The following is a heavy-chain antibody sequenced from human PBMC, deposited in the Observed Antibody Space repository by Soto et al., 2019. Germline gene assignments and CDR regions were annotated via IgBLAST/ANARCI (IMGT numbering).Heavy chain of an antibody. V-gene: IGHV5-51*01. CDR2: VYPADSDA. D-gene: IGHD6-6*01. J-gene: IGHJ4*02. Sequence: LGESLKISCETSGYSFDTTWIAWVRQMPGKGPEWMGNVYPADSDARYSPSLQGQVIISVDKSIRTAYLQWSSLKASDTAMYYCARESYSSSSGPELDYWGQGTLVTVSS. CDR1: GYSFDTTW. CDR3: ARESYSSSSGPELDY.